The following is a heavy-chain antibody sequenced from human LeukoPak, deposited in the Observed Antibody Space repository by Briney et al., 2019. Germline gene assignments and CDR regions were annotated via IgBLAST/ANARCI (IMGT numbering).Heavy chain of an antibody. CDR1: GYTFSSYG. Sequence: ASVKVSCKASGYTFSSYGISWVRQAPGQGLEWMGWMSGYNGNTNYVQKFQGRVTMTSDTSTSTAYMELRSLRSDDTAVYYCAREILGYCSGGNCYEGDYWGQGTLVTVSS. D-gene: IGHD2-15*01. CDR3: AREILGYCSGGNCYEGDY. V-gene: IGHV1-18*01. J-gene: IGHJ4*02. CDR2: MSGYNGNT.